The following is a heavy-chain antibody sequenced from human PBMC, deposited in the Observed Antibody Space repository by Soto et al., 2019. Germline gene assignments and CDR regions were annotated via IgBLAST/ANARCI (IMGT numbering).Heavy chain of an antibody. J-gene: IGHJ4*02. V-gene: IGHV3-48*01. CDR2: ISSSSSTI. CDR1: GFTFSSYS. CDR3: ARDQYDILTGYGFDY. Sequence: VQLVESGGGLVQPGGSLRLSCAASGFTFSSYSMNWVRQAPGKGLEWVSYISSSSSTIYYADSVKGRFTISRDNAKNSLYLQMNSLRAEDTAVYYCARDQYDILTGYGFDYWGQGTLVTVSS. D-gene: IGHD3-9*01.